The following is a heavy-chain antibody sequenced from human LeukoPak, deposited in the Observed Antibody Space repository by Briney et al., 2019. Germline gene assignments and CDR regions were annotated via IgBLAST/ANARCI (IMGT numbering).Heavy chain of an antibody. D-gene: IGHD3-10*01. Sequence: SETLSLTCTVSGGSISPYFWSWIRQPPGKGLEWIGHISYTGSTNYNPSLKSRVTISVDTSKNQFSLQLTSVTAADTAVYYCARDDYRGVTNFDPWGQGTLVTVSS. J-gene: IGHJ5*02. CDR1: GGSISPYF. V-gene: IGHV4-59*01. CDR2: ISYTGST. CDR3: ARDDYRGVTNFDP.